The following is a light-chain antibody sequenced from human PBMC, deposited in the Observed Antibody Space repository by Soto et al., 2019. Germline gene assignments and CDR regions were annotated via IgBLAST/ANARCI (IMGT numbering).Light chain of an antibody. Sequence: DIQMTQSPSTLSASVGDRVTITCRASQSITIWLAWYQQKPGKAPKLLIFDASNLESGVPSRFSGSGSGTEFTLTISSLQPYDFATYYCQHYNSFSWTFGQGTKVDIK. CDR2: DAS. V-gene: IGKV1-5*01. CDR1: QSITIW. CDR3: QHYNSFSWT. J-gene: IGKJ1*01.